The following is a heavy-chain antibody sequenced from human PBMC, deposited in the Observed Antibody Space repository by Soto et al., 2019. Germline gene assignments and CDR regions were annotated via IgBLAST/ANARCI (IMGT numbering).Heavy chain of an antibody. D-gene: IGHD3-22*01. CDR1: GGSISSYY. CDR3: AREYDSSGFPRPYFDY. Sequence: PSETLSLTCTVSGGSISSYYWSWIRQPPGKGLEWIGYIYYSGSTNYNPSLKSRVTISVDTSKNQFSLKLSSVTAADTAVYYCAREYDSSGFPRPYFDYWGQGTLVTAPQ. CDR2: IYYSGST. J-gene: IGHJ4*02. V-gene: IGHV4-59*01.